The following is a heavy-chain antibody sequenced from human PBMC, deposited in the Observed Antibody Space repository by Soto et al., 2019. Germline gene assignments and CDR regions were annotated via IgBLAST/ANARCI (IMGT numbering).Heavy chain of an antibody. CDR3: ARGGSGSSWFWRD. CDR1: GFTFSNFW. CDR2: IKQDGSEI. Sequence: EVPLVESGGGLVQPGGSLRLSCAASGFTFSNFWMTWVRQAPGKGLEWVANIKQDGSEIDYVDSVKGRFTVSRDNAKNSLYLQMNSLSVEDTAVYHCARGGSGSSWFWRDWGQGALVTVSS. J-gene: IGHJ4*02. V-gene: IGHV3-7*04. D-gene: IGHD6-13*01.